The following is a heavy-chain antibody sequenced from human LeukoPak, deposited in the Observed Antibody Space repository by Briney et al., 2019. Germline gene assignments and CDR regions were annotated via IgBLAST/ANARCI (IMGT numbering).Heavy chain of an antibody. Sequence: KPSETLSLTCTVSGGSITYYYWNWIRQPPGKGLEWIGYIYYSGSANYNPSLKSRVTISVDTSKNQFSLKLSSVTAADTAVYYCARSFRYSGYDYYFDPWGQGTLVTVSS. V-gene: IGHV4-59*01. CDR1: GGSITYYY. J-gene: IGHJ5*02. CDR2: IYYSGSA. CDR3: ARSFRYSGYDYYFDP. D-gene: IGHD5-12*01.